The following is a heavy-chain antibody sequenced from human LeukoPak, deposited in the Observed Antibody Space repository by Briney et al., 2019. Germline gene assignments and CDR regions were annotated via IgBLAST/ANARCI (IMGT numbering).Heavy chain of an antibody. D-gene: IGHD3-10*01. J-gene: IGHJ5*02. CDR1: GDSVSSNSAA. Sequence: SQTLSLTCAISGDSVSSNSAAWNWIRQSPSRGLEWMGRTYYRSKWYNDYVVSVRSRITINPDTSKNQFSLQLNSVTPEDTAVYYCAREETLLRYGSGKLNWFDPWGQGTLVTVSS. CDR2: TYYRSKWYN. CDR3: AREETLLRYGSGKLNWFDP. V-gene: IGHV6-1*01.